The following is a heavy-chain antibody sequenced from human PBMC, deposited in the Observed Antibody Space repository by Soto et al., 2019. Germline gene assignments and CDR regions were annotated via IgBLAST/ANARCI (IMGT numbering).Heavy chain of an antibody. J-gene: IGHJ4*02. CDR2: LYSGGTT. V-gene: IGHV3-53*01. CDR1: GFNFIRKY. CDR3: ARGLYVSGSFYFDF. D-gene: IGHD3-10*01. Sequence: EVQLVESGGGLIQPGGSLRLSCAASGFNFIRKYMIWVRQAPGKGLEWVSILYSGGTTYYADSVKGRFTISRDTSENTLYLQMNSLRAEYTAVYYCARGLYVSGSFYFDFWGQGTLVTVSS.